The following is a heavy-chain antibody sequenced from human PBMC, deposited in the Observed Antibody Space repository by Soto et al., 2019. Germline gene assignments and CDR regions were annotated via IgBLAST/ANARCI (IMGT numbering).Heavy chain of an antibody. CDR2: ISGSGGST. V-gene: IGHV3-23*01. D-gene: IGHD6-13*01. Sequence: GGSLRLSCAASGITFSTYAMSWVRQAPGKGLEWVSAISGSGGSTYYADSVKGRFTISRDKSKNTLYLQMNSRRAEATALYYCAKSFSSNWYDYFDNWGQGSLVTVPQ. CDR3: AKSFSSNWYDYFDN. J-gene: IGHJ4*02. CDR1: GITFSTYA.